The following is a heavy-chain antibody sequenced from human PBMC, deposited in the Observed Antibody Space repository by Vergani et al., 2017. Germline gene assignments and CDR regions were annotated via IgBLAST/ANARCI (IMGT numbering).Heavy chain of an antibody. Sequence: EVQLVESGGGLVQPGRSLRLSCVASGFTFDDYAMHWVRQAPGKGLEWVSGISWNSGSIGYADSVKGRFTISRDNAKNSLYLQMNSLRAEDTALYYCAKDLNYYGSGTFDYWGQGTLVTVSS. CDR1: GFTFDDYA. D-gene: IGHD3-10*01. J-gene: IGHJ4*02. CDR2: ISWNSGSI. V-gene: IGHV3-9*01. CDR3: AKDLNYYGSGTFDY.